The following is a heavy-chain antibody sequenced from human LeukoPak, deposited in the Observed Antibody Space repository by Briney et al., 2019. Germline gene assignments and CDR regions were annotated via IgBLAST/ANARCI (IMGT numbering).Heavy chain of an antibody. CDR3: AREDPLYASGADTFDY. CDR2: INPNSGGT. D-gene: IGHD3-10*01. V-gene: IGHV1-2*02. CDR1: GYTFTGYY. Sequence: ASVTVSCKASGYTFTGYYMHWVRQAPGQGLEWMGWINPNSGGTNSAQKFQGRVTMTRDTSISTAYMELSRLRSDDTAVYYCAREDPLYASGADTFDYWGQGTLVTVSS. J-gene: IGHJ4*02.